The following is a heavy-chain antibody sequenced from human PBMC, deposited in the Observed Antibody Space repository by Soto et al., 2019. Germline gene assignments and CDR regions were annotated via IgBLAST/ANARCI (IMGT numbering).Heavy chain of an antibody. Sequence: GGSLRLTCAASGFTFSSYSMNWVRQAPGKGLEWVSSISSSSSYIYYADSVKGRFTISRDNAKNSLYLQMNSLRAEDTAVYYCARAPPLSLTVSMILDYWGQGTLVTVSS. D-gene: IGHD4-17*01. CDR2: ISSSSSYI. CDR1: GFTFSSYS. CDR3: ARAPPLSLTVSMILDY. V-gene: IGHV3-21*01. J-gene: IGHJ4*02.